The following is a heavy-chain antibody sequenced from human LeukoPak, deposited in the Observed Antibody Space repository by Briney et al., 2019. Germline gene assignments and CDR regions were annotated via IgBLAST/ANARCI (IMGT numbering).Heavy chain of an antibody. CDR3: ARSARHCNNGVCFTDYYIDL. CDR1: GFTFIGYY. J-gene: IGHJ6*03. V-gene: IGHV1-2*02. D-gene: IGHD2-8*01. Sequence: ASVKVSCKASGFTFIGYYLHWVRQAPGQGLEWMGWINPNTGGTTYAKKFQGRVTMTRDTSISTAYMEMSSLTSDDTAVYYCARSARHCNNGVCFTDYYIDLWGKGTTVIVSS. CDR2: INPNTGGT.